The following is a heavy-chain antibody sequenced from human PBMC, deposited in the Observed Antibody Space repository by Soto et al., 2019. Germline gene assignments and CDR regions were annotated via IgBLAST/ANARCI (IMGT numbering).Heavy chain of an antibody. J-gene: IGHJ4*02. D-gene: IGHD3-22*01. V-gene: IGHV3-33*01. Sequence: QVQLEESGGGVVQPGRSLRLSCAASGFTFSSYGMHWVRQAPGKGLEWVAVIWYDGSNKYYADSVKGRFTISRDNSKNTLYLQMNSLRAEDTAVYYCAREGGDSSGYYQPVGYWGQGTLVTVSS. CDR2: IWYDGSNK. CDR1: GFTFSSYG. CDR3: AREGGDSSGYYQPVGY.